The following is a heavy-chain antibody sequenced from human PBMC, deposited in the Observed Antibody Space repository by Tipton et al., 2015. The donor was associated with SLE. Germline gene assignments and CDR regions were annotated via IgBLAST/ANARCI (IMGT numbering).Heavy chain of an antibody. D-gene: IGHD4/OR15-4a*01. Sequence: GLVKPSETLSLTCSVSGDSITSYYWSWFRQSTGRGLEWIGRVYSSGSTYYNPSLKSRVTISVDTSKNQFSLKLTSLTAADTAMYYCVRHSVDPKYGADSWYYSSGLDVWGQGATVTVSS. CDR2: VYSSGST. CDR3: VRHSVDPKYGADSWYYSSGLDV. CDR1: GDSITSYY. V-gene: IGHV4-4*07. J-gene: IGHJ6*02.